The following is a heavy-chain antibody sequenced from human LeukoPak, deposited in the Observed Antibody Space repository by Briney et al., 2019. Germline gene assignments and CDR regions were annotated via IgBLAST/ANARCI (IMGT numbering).Heavy chain of an antibody. CDR1: GFPFSEFS. J-gene: IGHJ4*02. Sequence: GGSLRLSCAASGFPFSEFSLHWVRQAPGKGLEWVAVVWYDGTRKYYADSVKGRFIISKDDSRDTLYLQMSSLRADDTAVYYCARGGGDYGDYYFDYWGQGVLVTVSS. CDR3: ARGGGDYGDYYFDY. V-gene: IGHV3-33*01. D-gene: IGHD4-17*01. CDR2: VWYDGTRK.